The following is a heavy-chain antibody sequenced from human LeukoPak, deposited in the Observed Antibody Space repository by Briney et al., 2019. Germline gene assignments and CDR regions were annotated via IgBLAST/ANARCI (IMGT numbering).Heavy chain of an antibody. CDR2: IYSRGST. J-gene: IGHJ5*02. D-gene: IGHD3-10*01. Sequence: SETLSLTCNVSGASIKTYYWTWIRQPPGKGLEYIGYIYSRGSTNYNPSLKSRVTLSVDTSKNQFSLRLRSPTAADTAVYYCARVREGDPLHQFSLDPGGQGTLVPVS. V-gene: IGHV4-59*01. CDR3: ARVREGDPLHQFSLDP. CDR1: GASIKTYY.